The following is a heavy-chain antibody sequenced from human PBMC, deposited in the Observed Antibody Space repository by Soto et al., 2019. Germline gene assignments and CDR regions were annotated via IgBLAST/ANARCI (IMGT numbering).Heavy chain of an antibody. CDR1: GFTFSSYA. D-gene: IGHD6-6*01. CDR2: ISGSGGST. J-gene: IGHJ5*02. CDR3: AKDFPTGSAARPLNWFDP. Sequence: GGSLRLSCAASGFTFSSYAMSWVRQAPGKGLEWVSAISGSGGSTYYADSVKGRFTISRDNSKNTLYLQMNSLRAEDTAVYYCAKDFPTGSAARPLNWFDPWGQGTLVTGSS. V-gene: IGHV3-23*01.